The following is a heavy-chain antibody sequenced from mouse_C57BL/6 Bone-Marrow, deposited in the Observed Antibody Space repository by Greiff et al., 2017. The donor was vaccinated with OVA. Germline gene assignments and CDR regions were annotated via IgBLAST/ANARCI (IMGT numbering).Heavy chain of an antibody. J-gene: IGHJ4*01. CDR2: ISNGGGST. V-gene: IGHV5-12*01. CDR1: GFTFSDYY. CDR3: ARPLRDYYAMDY. Sequence: EVKLMESGGGLVQPGGSLKLSCAASGFTFSDYYMYWVRQTPEKRLEWVAYISNGGGSTYYPDTVKGRFTISRDNAKNTLYLQMSRLKSEDTAMYYCARPLRDYYAMDYWGQGTSVTVSS. D-gene: IGHD3-1*01.